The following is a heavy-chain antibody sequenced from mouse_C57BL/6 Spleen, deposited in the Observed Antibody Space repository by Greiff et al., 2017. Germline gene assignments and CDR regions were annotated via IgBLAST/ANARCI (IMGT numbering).Heavy chain of an antibody. D-gene: IGHD4-1*01. Sequence: VHVKQSGPELVKPGASVKISCKASGYSFTDYNMNWVKQSHGKSLEWIGVINPNYGTTSYNQKFKGKATLTVDQSSSTAYMQLNILPSEDSAVYYCARANSYAMDYGGQGTSVTVSS. CDR2: INPNYGTT. CDR3: ARANSYAMDY. J-gene: IGHJ4*01. CDR1: GYSFTDYN. V-gene: IGHV1-39*01.